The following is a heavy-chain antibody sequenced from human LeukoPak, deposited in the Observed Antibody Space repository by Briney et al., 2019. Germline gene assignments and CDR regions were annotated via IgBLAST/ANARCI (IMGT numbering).Heavy chain of an antibody. CDR2: MNPNSGKT. V-gene: IGHV1-8*01. CDR3: ARELRRDDC. Sequence: ASVKVSCKASGYTFTSYDINWVRQATEQGLEWMGWMNPNSGKTGYAQKFQGRVTMTWDTSISTAYMELSSLRSEDTAIYYCARELRRDDCWGQGTLVTVSS. D-gene: IGHD2-21*01. J-gene: IGHJ4*02. CDR1: GYTFTSYD.